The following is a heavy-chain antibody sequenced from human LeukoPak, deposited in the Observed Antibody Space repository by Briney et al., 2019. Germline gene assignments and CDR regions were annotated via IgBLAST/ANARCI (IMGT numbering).Heavy chain of an antibody. CDR3: ARRSVAAAGTDYYGMDV. J-gene: IGHJ6*04. D-gene: IGHD6-13*01. V-gene: IGHV5-51*01. CDR2: IYPGDSDI. CDR1: GYSFTSYW. Sequence: GESLKISCKGSGYSFTSYWIGWVRQMPGKGLEWMGIIYPGDSDIRYSPSFQGQVTISADKSISTAYLQWSSLKASDTAMYYCARRSVAAAGTDYYGMDVWGKGTTVTVSS.